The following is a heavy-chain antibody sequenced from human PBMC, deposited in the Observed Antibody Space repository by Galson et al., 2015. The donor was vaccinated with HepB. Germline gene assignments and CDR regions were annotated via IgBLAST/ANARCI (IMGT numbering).Heavy chain of an antibody. D-gene: IGHD2-15*01. CDR1: GFTFSDYY. J-gene: IGHJ6*02. V-gene: IGHV3-11*06. CDR3: ARWECSGGTCRVIGIDYYYGMDV. CDR2: ISSSSRHT. Sequence: SLRLSCAASGFTFSDYYMSWIRQAPGKGLEWVSYISSSSRHTKYADSVKGRFTISRDNAKKSLYLQMNSLRAEDTAVYYCARWECSGGTCRVIGIDYYYGMDVWGQGTTVTVSS.